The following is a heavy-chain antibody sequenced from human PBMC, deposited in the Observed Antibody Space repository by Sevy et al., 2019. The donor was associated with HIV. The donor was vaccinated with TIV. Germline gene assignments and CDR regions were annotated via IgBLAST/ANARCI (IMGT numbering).Heavy chain of an antibody. CDR1: GISISNYY. CDR3: ARGVPNQQQLDYFDS. D-gene: IGHD6-13*01. Sequence: SETLSLTCTVSGISISNYYWTWIRQPPGKGLEWIGYIYYTGSSDSNPSLKSRVTTSVDTYKNQFSLKLSSVTAADTAIYYCARGVPNQQQLDYFDSWGQGTLVTVSS. V-gene: IGHV4-59*01. J-gene: IGHJ4*02. CDR2: IYYTGSS.